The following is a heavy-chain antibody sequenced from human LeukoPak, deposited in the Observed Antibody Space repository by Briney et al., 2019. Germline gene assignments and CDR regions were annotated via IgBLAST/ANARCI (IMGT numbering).Heavy chain of an antibody. V-gene: IGHV1-18*01. D-gene: IGHD3-3*01. Sequence: ASVKVSCKASGYTFTSYGISWVRQAPGQGLEWMGWISAYNDNTNYAQKLQGRVTMTTDTSTSTAYMELSRLRSDDRAVYYCARDIRYYDFWSGYYSWGQGTLVTVSS. CDR3: ARDIRYYDFWSGYYS. CDR2: ISAYNDNT. CDR1: GYTFTSYG. J-gene: IGHJ4*02.